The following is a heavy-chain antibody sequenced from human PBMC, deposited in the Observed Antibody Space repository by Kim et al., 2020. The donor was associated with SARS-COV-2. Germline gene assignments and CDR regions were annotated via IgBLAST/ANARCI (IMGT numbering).Heavy chain of an antibody. J-gene: IGHJ3*02. CDR2: INHSGST. D-gene: IGHD3-3*01. Sequence: SETLSLTCAVYGGSFSGYYWSWIRQPPGKGLEWIGEINHSGSTNYNPSLKSRVTISVDTSKNQFSLKLSSVTAADTAVYYCARGSPIFGVVGNPFDIWGQGTMVTVSS. V-gene: IGHV4-34*01. CDR3: ARGSPIFGVVGNPFDI. CDR1: GGSFSGYY.